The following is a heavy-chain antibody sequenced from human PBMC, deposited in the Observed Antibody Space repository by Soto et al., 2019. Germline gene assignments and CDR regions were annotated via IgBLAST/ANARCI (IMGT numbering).Heavy chain of an antibody. V-gene: IGHV4-59*01. J-gene: IGHJ4*02. Sequence: QVQLQESGPGLVKPSETLSLTCTVSGGSINSYYWCWIRQPPGKGLEWIGYIYHSGSTNYNPSLKSRVPISVDTSKNQLAVTLSSVTAADTAGYYCAGGSAGLFDYWGQGTLVTVSS. D-gene: IGHD2-15*01. CDR3: AGGSAGLFDY. CDR2: IYHSGST. CDR1: GGSINSYY.